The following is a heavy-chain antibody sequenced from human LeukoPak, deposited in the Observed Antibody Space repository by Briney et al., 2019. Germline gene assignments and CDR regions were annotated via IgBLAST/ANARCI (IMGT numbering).Heavy chain of an antibody. V-gene: IGHV3-48*04. D-gene: IGHD3-10*01. J-gene: IGHJ4*02. CDR2: ISSSGSTI. CDR3: ARDPIWFGEFFFDY. Sequence: GGSLRLSCAASEFTFSRYSMNWVRQAPGKGLEWVSYISSSGSTIYYADSVKGRFTISRDNAKNSLYLQMNSLRAEDTAVYYCARDPIWFGEFFFDYWGQGTLVTVSS. CDR1: EFTFSRYS.